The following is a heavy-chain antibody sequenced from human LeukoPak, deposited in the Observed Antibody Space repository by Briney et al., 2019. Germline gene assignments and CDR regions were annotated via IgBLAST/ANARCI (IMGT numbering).Heavy chain of an antibody. V-gene: IGHV3-48*04. J-gene: IGHJ3*02. CDR3: ARDRDQLLRMTTVTFDI. Sequence: GGSLRLSCAASGFTFSDYSMNWVRQAPGKGLEWVSYISFSVNTKYYGDSVKGRFTISRDNAKNSLYLHMDSLRAEDTAVYYCARDRDQLLRMTTVTFDIWGQGTMVTVSS. CDR2: ISFSVNTK. CDR1: GFTFSDYS. D-gene: IGHD4-11*01.